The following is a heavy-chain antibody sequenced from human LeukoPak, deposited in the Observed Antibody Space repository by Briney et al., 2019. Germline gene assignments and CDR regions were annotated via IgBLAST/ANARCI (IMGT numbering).Heavy chain of an antibody. CDR2: ISYSGRT. V-gene: IGHV4-39*01. D-gene: IGHD3-16*01. Sequence: PSETLSLTCTVSGGSTSSSSFYWGWIRQPPGKGLECIGRISYSGRTYYNPSLQSRVTISVDTSKNQFSLRLSSVTAADTAVYYCARLGGAYGHWYFDIWGRGTLVTVSS. J-gene: IGHJ2*01. CDR1: GGSTSSSSFY. CDR3: ARLGGAYGHWYFDI.